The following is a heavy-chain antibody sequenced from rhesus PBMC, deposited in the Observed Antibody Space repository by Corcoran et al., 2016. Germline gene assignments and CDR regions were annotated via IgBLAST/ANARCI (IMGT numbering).Heavy chain of an antibody. V-gene: IGHV4-106*01. Sequence: QVQLQESGPGLVKPSETLSLTCAVSGGSISDDYYWSWIRQPPGQGLEWIGDIYGSCGGTNYNPARKNRVTISRDTSKNQFSLKLSSVTAADTAVYYCARGAGTDDGLDSWGQGVVITVSS. CDR2: IYGSCGGT. D-gene: IGHD1-44*02. CDR3: ARGAGTDDGLDS. CDR1: GGSISDDYY. J-gene: IGHJ6*01.